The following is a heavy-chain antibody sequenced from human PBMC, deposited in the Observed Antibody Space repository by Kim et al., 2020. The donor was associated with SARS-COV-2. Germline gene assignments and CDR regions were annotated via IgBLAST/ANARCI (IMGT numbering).Heavy chain of an antibody. D-gene: IGHD3-22*01. V-gene: IGHV3-33*08. CDR1: GFTFSSFG. Sequence: GGSLRLSCAASGFTFSSFGMHWVRQAPGKGLEWVSTIWYNGNNIYYNNSVKGRFTISRDNSKNTLYLQMNYLRAEDTAVYYCARGVPYYYPGSGYFHFDYWSRGTLVTVSS. J-gene: IGHJ4*01. CDR2: IWYNGNNI. CDR3: ARGVPYYYPGSGYFHFDY.